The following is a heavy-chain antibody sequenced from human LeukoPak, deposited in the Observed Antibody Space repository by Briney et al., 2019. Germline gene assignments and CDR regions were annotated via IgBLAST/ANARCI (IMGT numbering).Heavy chain of an antibody. V-gene: IGHV1-69*04. CDR3: ARGVITMIVG. Sequence: ASVKVSCKASGGTFSSYAISWVRQAPGQGLEWMGRIIPILGIANYAQKFQGRVTITADKSTSTAYMGLSSLRSEDTAVYYCARGVITMIVGWGQGTLVTVSS. CDR2: IIPILGIA. CDR1: GGTFSSYA. J-gene: IGHJ4*02. D-gene: IGHD3-22*01.